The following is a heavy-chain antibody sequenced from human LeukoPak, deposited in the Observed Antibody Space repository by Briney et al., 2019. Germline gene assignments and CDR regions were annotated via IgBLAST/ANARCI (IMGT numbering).Heavy chain of an antibody. CDR3: AREGRNYDILTGYYMARWFDP. D-gene: IGHD3-9*01. V-gene: IGHV4-4*07. CDR2: IYTSGST. J-gene: IGHJ5*02. Sequence: PSETLSLTCSVSGGSISSYYWSWIRQPAGKGLEWIGRIYTSGSTHYNPSLKSRVTMSVDTSKNQFSLKLSSVTAADTAVYYCAREGRNYDILTGYYMARWFDPWGQGTLVTVSS. CDR1: GGSISSYY.